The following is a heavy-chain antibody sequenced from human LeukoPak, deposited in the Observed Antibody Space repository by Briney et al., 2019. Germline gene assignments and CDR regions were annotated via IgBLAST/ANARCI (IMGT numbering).Heavy chain of an antibody. CDR3: ARKLEPAAGRNWFDP. V-gene: IGHV3-48*04. J-gene: IGHJ5*02. CDR2: ISDSGFNI. Sequence: PGGSLRLSCAASGFTFSSYAMNWVRQAPGKGLEWVSYISDSGFNIYYADSVKGRFTISRDNAKNSLYLQMNSLRAEDTAVYYCARKLEPAAGRNWFDPWGQGTLVTVSS. D-gene: IGHD6-13*01. CDR1: GFTFSSYA.